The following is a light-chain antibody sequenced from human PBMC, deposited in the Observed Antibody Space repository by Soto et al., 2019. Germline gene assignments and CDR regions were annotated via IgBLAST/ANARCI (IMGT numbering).Light chain of an antibody. V-gene: IGKV3-20*01. CDR3: QLFGSSPTWT. CDR2: GAS. J-gene: IGKJ1*01. Sequence: EIVLTQSPGTLSLSPGERATLSCRASQSVSSSYLAWYQQKPGQAPRLLIYGASSRATGIPDRFSGSGSGTDFPLPISRLEPEDFAVYYCQLFGSSPTWTFGQGTKVEIK. CDR1: QSVSSSY.